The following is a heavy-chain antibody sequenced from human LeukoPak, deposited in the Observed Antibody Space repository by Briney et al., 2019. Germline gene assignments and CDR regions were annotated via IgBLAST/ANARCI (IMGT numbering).Heavy chain of an antibody. D-gene: IGHD5-18*01. Sequence: SETLSLTCTVSGGSISSSSYYWGWIRQPPGNGLEWIGSIYYSGSTYYNPSLKSRVTISVDTSKNQFSLKLSSVTAADTAVYYCAREDTAMVKLDYWGQGTLVTVSS. V-gene: IGHV4-39*07. CDR2: IYYSGST. CDR1: GGSISSSSYY. J-gene: IGHJ4*02. CDR3: AREDTAMVKLDY.